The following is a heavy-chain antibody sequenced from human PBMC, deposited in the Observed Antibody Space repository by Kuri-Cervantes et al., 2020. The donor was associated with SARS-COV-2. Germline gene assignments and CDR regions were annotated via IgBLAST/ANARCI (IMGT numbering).Heavy chain of an antibody. V-gene: IGHV3-30*02. CDR3: ARDEGPFRTTDIAVAGTTDVGPPTLFDY. J-gene: IGHJ4*02. Sequence: GESLKISCAASGFTFSSYGMHWVRQAPGKGLEWVAFIRYDGSNKYYADSVKGRFTISRDNSKNTLYLQMNSLRAEDTAVYYCARDEGPFRTTDIAVAGTTDVGPPTLFDYWGQGTLVTVSS. CDR1: GFTFSSYG. CDR2: IRYDGSNK. D-gene: IGHD6-19*01.